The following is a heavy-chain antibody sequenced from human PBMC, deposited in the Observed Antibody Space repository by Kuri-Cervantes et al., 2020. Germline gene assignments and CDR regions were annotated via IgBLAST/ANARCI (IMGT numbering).Heavy chain of an antibody. J-gene: IGHJ3*02. Sequence: GGSLRLSCAASGFTFSSYGMHWVRQAPGKGLEWVAVISYDGSNKYYADSVKGRFTISRDNSKNTLYLQMNSLRAEDTAVYYCARGGNIVVVTDAFDIWGQGTMVTVSS. D-gene: IGHD2-21*02. CDR1: GFTFSSYG. CDR3: ARGGNIVVVTDAFDI. V-gene: IGHV3-30*03. CDR2: ISYDGSNK.